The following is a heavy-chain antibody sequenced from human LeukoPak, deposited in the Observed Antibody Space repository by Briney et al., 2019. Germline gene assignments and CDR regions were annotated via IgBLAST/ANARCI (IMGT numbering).Heavy chain of an antibody. CDR3: ARVSMGGTYYYFDP. CDR2: IYYSGST. J-gene: IGHJ4*02. V-gene: IGHV4-31*03. CDR1: GGSISSGGYY. D-gene: IGHD1-26*01. Sequence: PSQTPSLTCTVSGGSISSGGYYWSWIRQHPGKGLEWIGYIYYSGSTYYNPSLKSRVTISVDTSKNQFSLKLSSVTAADTAVYYCARVSMGGTYYYFDPWGQGTLVTVSS.